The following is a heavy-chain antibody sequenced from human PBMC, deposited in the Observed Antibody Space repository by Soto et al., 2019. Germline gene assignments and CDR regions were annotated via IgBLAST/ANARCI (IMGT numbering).Heavy chain of an antibody. D-gene: IGHD3-10*01. CDR2: INQDGSER. V-gene: IGHV3-7*01. CDR3: VKDNRGSY. Sequence: GGSLRLSCAASGFTFSTCWMMWVRQAPGKGLEWVANINQDGSERYYVDSVKGRFTISRDNAKNSLYLQMNNLRAEDTAVYYCVKDNRGSYWGQGTLVTVSS. CDR1: GFTFSTCW. J-gene: IGHJ4*02.